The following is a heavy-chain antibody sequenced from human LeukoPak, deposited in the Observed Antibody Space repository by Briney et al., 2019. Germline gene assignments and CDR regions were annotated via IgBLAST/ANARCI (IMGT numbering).Heavy chain of an antibody. CDR2: INHSGST. D-gene: IGHD3-10*01. Sequence: PSETLSLICAVYGGSFSGYYWSWICQPPGKGLEWIGEINHSGSTNYNPSLKSRVTISVDTSKNQFSLKLSSVTAADTAVYYCAREFSGSAFDYWGQGTLVTVSS. CDR3: AREFSGSAFDY. CDR1: GGSFSGYY. J-gene: IGHJ4*02. V-gene: IGHV4-34*01.